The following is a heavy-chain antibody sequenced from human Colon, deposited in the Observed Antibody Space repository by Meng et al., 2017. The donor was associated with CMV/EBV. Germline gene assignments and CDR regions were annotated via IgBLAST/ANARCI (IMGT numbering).Heavy chain of an antibody. CDR2: INHSGST. V-gene: IGHV4-34*01. CDR3: ARVEFWSGYPHYYYYGMDV. J-gene: IGHJ6*02. Sequence: SETLSLTCAVYGGSFSGYYWSWIRQPPGKGLEWIGEINHSGSTNYNPSLKSRVTISVDTSKNQFSLKLSSVTAADTAVYYCARVEFWSGYPHYYYYGMDVWGQGTTVTVS. CDR1: GGSFSGYY. D-gene: IGHD3-3*01.